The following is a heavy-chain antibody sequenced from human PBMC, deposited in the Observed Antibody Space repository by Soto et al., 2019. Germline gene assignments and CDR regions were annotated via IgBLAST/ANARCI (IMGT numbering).Heavy chain of an antibody. CDR2: IYYSGST. CDR1: GGSISSSSYY. CDR3: AIFSIAAAGLYNWFDP. V-gene: IGHV4-39*01. D-gene: IGHD6-13*01. Sequence: SLTCTVSGGSISSSSYYWGWIRQPPGKGLEWIGSIYYSGSTYYNPSLKSRVTISVDTSKNQFSLKLSSVTAADTAVYYCAIFSIAAAGLYNWFDPWGQGTLVTVSS. J-gene: IGHJ5*02.